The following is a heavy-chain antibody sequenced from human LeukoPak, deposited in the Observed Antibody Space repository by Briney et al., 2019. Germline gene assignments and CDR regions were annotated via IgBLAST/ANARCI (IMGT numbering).Heavy chain of an antibody. CDR2: IGTAGDP. Sequence: GGSLRLSCAASGFTLSSYDMHWVRQATGKGLEWVSAIGTAGDPYYPASVKGRFTISRENAKSSVYLQMNSLRAGDTAVYYCARGDSRGSITMVRGVIINSVGRDVWGKGNTVTVSS. CDR3: ARGDSRGSITMVRGVIINSVGRDV. J-gene: IGHJ6*04. D-gene: IGHD3-10*01. V-gene: IGHV3-13*05. CDR1: GFTLSSYD.